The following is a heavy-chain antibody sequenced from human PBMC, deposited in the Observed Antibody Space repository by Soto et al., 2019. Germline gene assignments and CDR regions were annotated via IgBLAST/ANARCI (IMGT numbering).Heavy chain of an antibody. CDR1: GASIVIGYEC. Sequence: PSETXSLACTVSGASIVIGYECWSWIRQPPGKGLEWIGYIYYSGRTFYNPSLKSRLTISVDTSKNHFSLKLRSVTAAATAVYYCERETWSAYQFEYWGQGTLVTVSS. CDR3: ERETWSAYQFEY. J-gene: IGHJ4*02. V-gene: IGHV4-30-4*01. CDR2: IYYSGRT. D-gene: IGHD3-3*01.